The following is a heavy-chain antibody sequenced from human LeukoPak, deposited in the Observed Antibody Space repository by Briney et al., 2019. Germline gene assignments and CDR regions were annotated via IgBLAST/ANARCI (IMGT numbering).Heavy chain of an antibody. Sequence: PSETLSLTCAVSGGSIGTYYWSWIRQSPGKGLEWIGYIYVTGTRYNPYLQSRVTISVDRSRNQFFLKMSSVTAADTAVYYCARHIGGGIEDMDVWGKGTKVIVSS. D-gene: IGHD3-16*02. V-gene: IGHV4-4*09. J-gene: IGHJ6*03. CDR2: IYVTGT. CDR1: GGSIGTYY. CDR3: ARHIGGGIEDMDV.